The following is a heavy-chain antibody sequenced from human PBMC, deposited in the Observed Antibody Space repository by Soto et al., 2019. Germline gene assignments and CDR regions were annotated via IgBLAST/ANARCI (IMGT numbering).Heavy chain of an antibody. V-gene: IGHV4-30-2*01. D-gene: IGHD5-18*01. CDR1: GGSISRSGYS. CDR2: IYQSGST. J-gene: IGHJ4*02. CDR3: ARGYTAMGYFDW. Sequence: QLQLQESGSGLEKPSQTLSLTCDVSGGSISRSGYSWSWIRQPPGKGLEWIGYIYQSGSTYYNPSLKSRVTISADRSENQFFLKLRSLTAADTAVYYCARGYTAMGYFDWWGQGTLVTVST.